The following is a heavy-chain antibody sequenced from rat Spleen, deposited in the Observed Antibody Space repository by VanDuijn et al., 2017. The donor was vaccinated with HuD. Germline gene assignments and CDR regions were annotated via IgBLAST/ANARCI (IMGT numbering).Heavy chain of an antibody. CDR3: ATQGYGGSD. CDR1: GFTFSDYN. Sequence: EVQLVESGGGLEQPGRSLKLSCAASGFTFSDYNMAWVRQAPKKGLEWVATILYDGSRTYYRDSVKGRFTISRDNAKSTLYLQMDSLRSEDTATYYCATQGYGGSDWGQGVMVTVSS. J-gene: IGHJ2*01. D-gene: IGHD1-11*01. V-gene: IGHV5S10*01. CDR2: ILYDGSRT.